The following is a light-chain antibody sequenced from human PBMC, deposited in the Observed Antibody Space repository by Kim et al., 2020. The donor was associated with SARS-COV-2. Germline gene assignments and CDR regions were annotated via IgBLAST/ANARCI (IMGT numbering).Light chain of an antibody. V-gene: IGLV4-69*01. CDR2: LNSDGSH. CDR1: SGHSSYA. Sequence: QLVLTQSPSASASLGASVKLTCTLSSGHSSYAIAWHKQQPEKGPRYLMKLNSDGSHSKGDGIPDRFSGSSSGAERYITISSLQSEDEADYYCQTWGTGIFGGATQLAVL. J-gene: IGLJ2*01. CDR3: QTWGTGI.